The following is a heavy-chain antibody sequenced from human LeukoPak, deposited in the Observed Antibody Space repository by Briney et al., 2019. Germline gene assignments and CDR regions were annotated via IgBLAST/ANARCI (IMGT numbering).Heavy chain of an antibody. D-gene: IGHD6-19*01. CDR2: IYTSGST. Sequence: SETLSLTCTVSGGSISSYYWSWIRQPAGKGLEWIGRIYTSGSTNYNPSLKSRVTTSVDTSKNQFSLKLSSVTAADTAVYYCARDSRRIAVASYGMDVWGQGTTVTVSS. J-gene: IGHJ6*02. CDR3: ARDSRRIAVASYGMDV. V-gene: IGHV4-4*07. CDR1: GGSISSYY.